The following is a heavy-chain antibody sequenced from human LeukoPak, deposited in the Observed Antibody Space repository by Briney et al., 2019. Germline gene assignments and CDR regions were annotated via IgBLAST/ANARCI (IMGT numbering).Heavy chain of an antibody. D-gene: IGHD2-21*01. CDR1: GFAFDDYA. J-gene: IGHJ5*02. CDR2: ISWDGGST. Sequence: PGGSLRLSCAASGFAFDDYAMHWVRQAPGKGLEWVSLISWDGGSTYYADSVKGRFTISRDISKNTLFLHMNSLRVEDTAVYFCAKDNPVCDSWGQGTLVTVSS. V-gene: IGHV3-43D*03. CDR3: AKDNPVCDS.